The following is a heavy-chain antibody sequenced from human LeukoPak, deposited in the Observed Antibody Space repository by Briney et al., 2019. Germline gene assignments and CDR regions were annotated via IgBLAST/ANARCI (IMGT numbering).Heavy chain of an antibody. CDR3: AKALRDYYYYGMDV. CDR1: GFTFDDYA. V-gene: IGHV3-9*01. J-gene: IGHJ6*02. Sequence: GGSLRPSCAASGFTFDDYAMHWVRQAPGKGLEWVSGISWNSGSIGYADSVKGRFTISRDNAKNSLYLQMNSLRAEDTALYYCAKALRDYYYYGMDVWGQGTTVTVSS. D-gene: IGHD4-17*01. CDR2: ISWNSGSI.